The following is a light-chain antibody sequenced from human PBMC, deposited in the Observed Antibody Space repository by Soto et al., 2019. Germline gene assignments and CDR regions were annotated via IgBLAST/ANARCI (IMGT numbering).Light chain of an antibody. J-gene: IGKJ4*01. CDR3: QQLNSYPLT. Sequence: EIVMTQSPATLSVSPGARAPLSCRASQSVSSSLAWYQQKPGRSPRLLIYGASTRAIGIPARFSGSGSGTEFTLTISSLQPEDFATYYCQQLNSYPLTFGGGTKVDIK. CDR2: GAS. V-gene: IGKV3-15*01. CDR1: QSVSSS.